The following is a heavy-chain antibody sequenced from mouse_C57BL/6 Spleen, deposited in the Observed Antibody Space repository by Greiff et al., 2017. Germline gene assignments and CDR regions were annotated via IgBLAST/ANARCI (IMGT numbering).Heavy chain of an antibody. CDR3: ARNDDDVRYAMDY. J-gene: IGHJ4*01. D-gene: IGHD2-4*01. CDR2: ISSGGSYT. V-gene: IGHV5-6*01. Sequence: EVQLVESGGDLVKPGGSLKLSCAASGFTFSSYGMSWVRQTPDKRLAWVATISSGGSYTYYPDSVKGRFTISRDNAKNTLYLQMSSLKSEDTAMYYGARNDDDVRYAMDYWGQGTSVTVSS. CDR1: GFTFSSYG.